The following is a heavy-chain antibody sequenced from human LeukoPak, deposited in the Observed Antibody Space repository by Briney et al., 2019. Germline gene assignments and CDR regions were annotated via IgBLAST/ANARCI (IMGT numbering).Heavy chain of an antibody. J-gene: IGHJ3*02. CDR2: IIPIFGTA. CDR3: ARRDYYDSSGYYRAFDI. Sequence: VASVKVSCKASRGTFSSYAISWVRQAPGQGLEWMGGIIPIFGTANYAQKFQGRVTITADESTSTAYMELSSLRSEDTAVYYCARRDYYDSSGYYRAFDIWGQGTMVTVSS. CDR1: RGTFSSYA. V-gene: IGHV1-69*01. D-gene: IGHD3-22*01.